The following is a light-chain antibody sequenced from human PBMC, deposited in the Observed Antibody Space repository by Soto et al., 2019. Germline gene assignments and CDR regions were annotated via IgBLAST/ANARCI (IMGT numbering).Light chain of an antibody. CDR2: RNN. CDR3: AAWDDSLSGQV. CDR1: SSNIGSNY. J-gene: IGLJ1*01. V-gene: IGLV1-47*01. Sequence: QSVLTQPPSASGTPGQRVTISCSGSSSNIGSNYVYWYQQLPGTAPKLLIYRNNQRPSGVPDRFSSSKSGTSASLAISGFRSEDEADYYCAAWDDSLSGQVFGTGTKVTVL.